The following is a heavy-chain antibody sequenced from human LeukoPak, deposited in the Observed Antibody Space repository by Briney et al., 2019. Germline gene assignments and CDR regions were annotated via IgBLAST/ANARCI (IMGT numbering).Heavy chain of an antibody. CDR1: GYTFTGYY. D-gene: IGHD1-26*01. J-gene: IGHJ4*02. CDR2: INPSGGST. Sequence: AASVKVSCKASGYTFTGYYMHWVRQAPGQGLEWMGIINPSGGSTSYAQKFQGRVTMTRDMSTSTVYMELSSLRSEDTAVYYCARDTHSGSYFGWGQGTLVTVSS. V-gene: IGHV1-46*01. CDR3: ARDTHSGSYFG.